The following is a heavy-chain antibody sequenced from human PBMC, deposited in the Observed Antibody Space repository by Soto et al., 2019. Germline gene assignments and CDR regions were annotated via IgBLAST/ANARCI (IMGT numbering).Heavy chain of an antibody. J-gene: IGHJ4*02. CDR3: ARDRGLTVTQGVCFDY. CDR1: GGSISSGGYY. Sequence: QVQLHESGPGLVEPSQTLSLTCTVSGGSISSGGYYWSWIRQHPGKGLEWIGYIYYSGSTYYNPSLKCRVTISVDTSKNQFSLNLSSVTAADTAVYYCARDRGLTVTQGVCFDYWGQGTLVTVAS. D-gene: IGHD4-4*01. V-gene: IGHV4-31*03. CDR2: IYYSGST.